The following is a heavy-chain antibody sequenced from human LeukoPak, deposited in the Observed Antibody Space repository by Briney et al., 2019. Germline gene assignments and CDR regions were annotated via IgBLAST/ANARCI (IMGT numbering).Heavy chain of an antibody. Sequence: GRSLRLSCAASGFTFRTYAMHWVRQAPGKGLEWVAVISDDGSNKYYADSVKGRFTISRDNSKNTLYLEMNSVRAEDTAVYYCARDGDTSQWASFDYWGQGALVTVSS. CDR1: GFTFRTYA. V-gene: IGHV3-30-3*01. D-gene: IGHD2-2*01. CDR2: ISDDGSNK. J-gene: IGHJ4*02. CDR3: ARDGDTSQWASFDY.